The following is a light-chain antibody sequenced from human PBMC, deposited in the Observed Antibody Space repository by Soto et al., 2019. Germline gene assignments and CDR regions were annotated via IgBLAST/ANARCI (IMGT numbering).Light chain of an antibody. V-gene: IGLV2-14*01. CDR1: SSDVGAYNY. CDR2: EVS. Sequence: QSALAQPASVSGSPGQSIAISCTGTSSDVGAYNYVSWYQQHPGKAPKLIVPEVSDRPLGVSDRFSGSKSGTAASLTISGLQAEDAADYSCSSYAGAYPLVFGTGTKVTVL. J-gene: IGLJ1*01. CDR3: SSYAGAYPLV.